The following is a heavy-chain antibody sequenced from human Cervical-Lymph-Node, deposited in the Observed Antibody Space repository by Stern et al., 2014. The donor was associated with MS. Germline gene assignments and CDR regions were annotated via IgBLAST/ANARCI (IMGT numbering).Heavy chain of an antibody. Sequence: EVQLVESGPEVKRPGESLKISCQASGYTFTSYWIGWVRQMPGKGLEWIAIIFPGGSDIRYSPSSHAQGTTQADNSSSTACLRWNTLKASYTAIYYCARQRYFDYWGQGTLVTVSS. CDR1: GYTFTSYW. V-gene: IGHV5-51*01. CDR3: ARQRYFDY. CDR2: IFPGGSDI. J-gene: IGHJ4*02.